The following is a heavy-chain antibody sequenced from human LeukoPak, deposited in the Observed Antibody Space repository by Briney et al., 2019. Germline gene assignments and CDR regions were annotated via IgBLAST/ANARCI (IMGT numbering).Heavy chain of an antibody. V-gene: IGHV4-34*01. CDR1: GGSFSGYY. CDR3: ARHGYYDFWSGYWYFDL. Sequence: PSETLSLTCAVYGGSFSGYYWSWIRQPPGKGLEWIGEINHSGSTNYNPSLKSRVTISADTSKNQFSLKLSSVTAADTAVYYCARHGYYDFWSGYWYFDLWGCGTLVTVSS. D-gene: IGHD3-3*01. CDR2: INHSGST. J-gene: IGHJ2*01.